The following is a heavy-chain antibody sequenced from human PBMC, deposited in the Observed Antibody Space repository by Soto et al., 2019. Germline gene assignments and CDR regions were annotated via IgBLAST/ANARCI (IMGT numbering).Heavy chain of an antibody. CDR1: GFSFSTYA. Sequence: GGSLRLSCAASGFSFSTYAMSWVRQAPGKGLEWVSGISGGGGSSYYADSVKGRFTISRDNSKNALYLQTSSLRAEDTAVYYCAKGGRLRSVDYWGQGTLVTVSS. J-gene: IGHJ4*02. CDR3: AKGGRLRSVDY. V-gene: IGHV3-23*01. D-gene: IGHD5-12*01. CDR2: ISGGGGSS.